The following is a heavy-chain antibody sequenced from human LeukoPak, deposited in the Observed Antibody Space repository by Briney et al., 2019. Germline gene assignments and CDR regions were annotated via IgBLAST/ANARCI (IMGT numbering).Heavy chain of an antibody. Sequence: SETLSLTCAVYGGSFSGDFWSWIRQSPGKGLEWIGEINHGGSTTYNPSLQSRVTISVDTSKNQFSLKLSSVTAADTAVYYCARRIAAAGLFDPWGQGTLVTVSS. J-gene: IGHJ5*02. CDR1: GGSFSGDF. CDR3: ARRIAAAGLFDP. V-gene: IGHV4-34*01. D-gene: IGHD6-13*01. CDR2: INHGGST.